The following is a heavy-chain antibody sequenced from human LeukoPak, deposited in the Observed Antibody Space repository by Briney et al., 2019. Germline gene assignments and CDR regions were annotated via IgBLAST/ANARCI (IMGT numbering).Heavy chain of an antibody. CDR3: CNAYQTNAFDI. Sequence: GASVKVSCKASGYTFTGYYMHWVRQAPGQGLEWMGWINPNSGGTNYAQKFQGRVTMTGDTSISTAFMELSRLQFDDTAMYYCCNAYQTNAFDIWGQGTEVTVSS. CDR1: GYTFTGYY. J-gene: IGHJ3*02. CDR2: INPNSGGT. V-gene: IGHV1-2*02. D-gene: IGHD3-16*01.